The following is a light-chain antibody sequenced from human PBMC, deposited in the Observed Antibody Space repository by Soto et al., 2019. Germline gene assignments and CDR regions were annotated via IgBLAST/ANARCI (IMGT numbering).Light chain of an antibody. CDR1: QSFNSIY. J-gene: IGKJ5*01. Sequence: EIVWTQSPGTLSLSPGERATLSCRASQSFNSIYLAWYQQKPGQAPRLLIYGASSRATGIPDRFSGSGSGTDFTLTISRLEPEDFAVYYCQQYGSSLFFGQGTRLEIK. CDR2: GAS. V-gene: IGKV3-20*01. CDR3: QQYGSSLF.